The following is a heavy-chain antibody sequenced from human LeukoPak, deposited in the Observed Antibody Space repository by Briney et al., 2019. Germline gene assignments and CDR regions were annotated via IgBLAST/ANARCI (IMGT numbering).Heavy chain of an antibody. Sequence: GESLTISCKGSGYIFTSYWIGWVRQMPGKGLEWMGIIYPGDSDTIYSPSFQGQVTISADKSISAAYLQWSSLKASDTAMYYCARQGEIRSGWYDYWGQGTLVTVSS. V-gene: IGHV5-51*01. CDR1: GYIFTSYW. CDR3: ARQGEIRSGWYDY. D-gene: IGHD6-19*01. CDR2: IYPGDSDT. J-gene: IGHJ4*02.